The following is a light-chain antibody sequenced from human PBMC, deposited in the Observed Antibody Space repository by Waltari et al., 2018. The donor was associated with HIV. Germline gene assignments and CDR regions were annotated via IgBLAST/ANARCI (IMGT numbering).Light chain of an antibody. CDR2: MND. J-gene: IGLJ3*02. CDR3: AAWDASLSRWV. CDR1: RSNIGSNP. Sequence: QSVLTQPPSASGTPGQRVTISCTGSRSNIGSNPVSWFQYLPGTAPKLLIYMNDQRPSGVPDRFSGSKSGTSASLAIRGLRSEDEAHYYCAAWDASLSRWVFGGGTKLTVL. V-gene: IGLV1-47*01.